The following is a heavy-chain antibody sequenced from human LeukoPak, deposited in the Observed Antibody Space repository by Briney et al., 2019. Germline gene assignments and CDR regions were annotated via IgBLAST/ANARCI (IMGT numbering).Heavy chain of an antibody. CDR2: IKSKTDGGTT. V-gene: IGHV3-15*07. CDR1: GFTFSNAW. D-gene: IGHD3-10*01. J-gene: IGHJ4*02. CDR3: TTDHVLLWFGELLPGGY. Sequence: PGGSLRLSCAASGFTFSNAWMNWVRQAPGKGLEWVGRIKSKTDGGTTDYAAPVKGRFTISRDDSKNTLYLQMNSLKTEDTAVYYCTTDHVLLWFGELLPGGYWGQGTLVTVSS.